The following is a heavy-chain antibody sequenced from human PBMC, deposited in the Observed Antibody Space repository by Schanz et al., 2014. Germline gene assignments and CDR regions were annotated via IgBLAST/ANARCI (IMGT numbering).Heavy chain of an antibody. CDR2: ISHDGNNK. CDR3: VREEDYPSFLGYYYYMDV. V-gene: IGHV3-30-3*01. D-gene: IGHD3-16*01. CDR1: GFAFRSYA. Sequence: QAQLVESGGGVVQPGRSLRLSCAASGFAFRSYAMHWVRQAPGKGLEWAELISHDGNNKHYVDSVEGRFTISRDNSKSMLFLEMSSLRVEDTAVYYCVREEDYPSFLGYYYYMDVWGKGTSVTVSS. J-gene: IGHJ6*03.